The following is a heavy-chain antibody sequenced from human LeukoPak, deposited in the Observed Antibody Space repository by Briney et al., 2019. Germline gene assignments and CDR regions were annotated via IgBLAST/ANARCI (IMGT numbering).Heavy chain of an antibody. CDR1: GDSVSSNRAV. V-gene: IGHV6-1*01. D-gene: IGHD7-27*01. CDR2: TYYRSKWYN. CDR3: TRELPWGPADY. Sequence: SQTLSLTCAISGDSVSSNRAVWGWIRQSPSRGLEWLGRTYYRSKWYNDYAVSLKSRITINPDTSKNQVSLQLNSVTPEDTAVYYCTRELPWGPADYWGQGTLVTVSS. J-gene: IGHJ4*02.